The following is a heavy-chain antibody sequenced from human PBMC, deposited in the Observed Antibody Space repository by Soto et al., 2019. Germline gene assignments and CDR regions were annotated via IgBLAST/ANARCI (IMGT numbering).Heavy chain of an antibody. CDR2: ISAYNGNT. V-gene: IGHV1-18*04. J-gene: IGHJ5*02. CDR3: AREIAVAGTVSWFDP. Sequence: ASVKVSCEASGYTFTSYGISWVRQAPGQGLEWMGWISAYNGNTNYAQKLQGRVTMTTDTSTSTAYMELRSLRSDDTAVYYCAREIAVAGTVSWFDPWGQGTLVTVSS. D-gene: IGHD6-19*01. CDR1: GYTFTSYG.